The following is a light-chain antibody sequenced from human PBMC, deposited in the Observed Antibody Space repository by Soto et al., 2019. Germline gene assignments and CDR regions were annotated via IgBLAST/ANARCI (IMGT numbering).Light chain of an antibody. CDR2: AAS. V-gene: IGKV1-39*01. CDR3: QQSFDGPRT. J-gene: IGKJ1*01. Sequence: DIHMTQSPSSLSASVGDRVTITCRASQSINTYLNWYQQKPGEAPNLLIYAASSLHSGVPSRFSGGGSGTDFTLTISSLQPEDSATYYCQQSFDGPRTFGQGTKVEIK. CDR1: QSINTY.